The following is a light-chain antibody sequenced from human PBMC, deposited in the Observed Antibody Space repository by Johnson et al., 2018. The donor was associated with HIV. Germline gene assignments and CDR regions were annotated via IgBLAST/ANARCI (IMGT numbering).Light chain of an antibody. Sequence: QSVLTQPPSVSAAPGQKVTISCSGSSSNIGNNYVYWYRQLPGTAPKLLIYENNKRPSGIPDRFSGSKSGTSATLGITGLQTGDESDYYCGTWDSSLSAVFGTGTKVTVL. J-gene: IGLJ1*01. CDR1: SSNIGNNY. CDR2: ENN. V-gene: IGLV1-51*02. CDR3: GTWDSSLSAV.